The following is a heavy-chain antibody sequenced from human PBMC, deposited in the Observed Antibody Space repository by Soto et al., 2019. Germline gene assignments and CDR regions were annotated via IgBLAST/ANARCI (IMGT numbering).Heavy chain of an antibody. CDR3: ARDRDYSGNEWFDP. CDR1: GGSISSSNW. J-gene: IGHJ5*02. V-gene: IGHV4-4*02. CDR2: TYHVGIP. D-gene: IGHD4-4*01. Sequence: SETLSLTCTVSGGSISSSNWWTWVRQAPGKGLEWIGETYHVGIPSYNPSLKGRVSISVDTSKNQFFLNLSSVTAADTAVYYCARDRDYSGNEWFDPWGQGMLVTVSS.